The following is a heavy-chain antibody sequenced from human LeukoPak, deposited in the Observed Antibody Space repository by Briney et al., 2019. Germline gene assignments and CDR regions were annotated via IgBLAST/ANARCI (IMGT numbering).Heavy chain of an antibody. CDR2: IHTSGST. CDR1: GGSISSYY. Sequence: SETLSLTCTVSGGSISSYYWSWIRQPAGKGLEWIGRIHTSGSTNYNPSLKSRVTMSVDTSKDQFSLKLNSVTAAYTAVYYCARSSLHCTSTSCHPNWFDPWGQGTLVTVSS. CDR3: ARSSLHCTSTSCHPNWFDP. V-gene: IGHV4-4*07. J-gene: IGHJ5*02. D-gene: IGHD2-2*01.